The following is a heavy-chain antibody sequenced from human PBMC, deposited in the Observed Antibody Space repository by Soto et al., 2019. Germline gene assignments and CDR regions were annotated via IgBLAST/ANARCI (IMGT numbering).Heavy chain of an antibody. D-gene: IGHD3-16*02. Sequence: QVQLVQSGGEVKKPGASVKVSCKASGYTFTSHGFSWVRQAPGQGLEWMGWISTYNGKTDYAQKFQGRVTMTADTRTNTGYMYLRSLRSDDTAVYYCARLLTEGVTYREDAFDIWGQGTKVTVSS. CDR3: ARLLTEGVTYREDAFDI. CDR2: ISTYNGKT. CDR1: GYTFTSHG. J-gene: IGHJ3*02. V-gene: IGHV1-18*01.